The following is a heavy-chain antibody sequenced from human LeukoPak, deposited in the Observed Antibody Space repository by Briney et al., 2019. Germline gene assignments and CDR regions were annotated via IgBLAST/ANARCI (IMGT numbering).Heavy chain of an antibody. CDR2: IYYSGST. Sequence: SQTPSLTCTVSGGSISSGDYYWSWIRQPPGKGLEWIGYIYYSGSTYYNPSLKSRVTISVDTSKNQFSLKLSSVTAADTAVYYCARVGDILTGFDAFDVWGQGTMVTVSS. CDR3: ARVGDILTGFDAFDV. J-gene: IGHJ3*01. CDR1: GGSISSGDYY. D-gene: IGHD3-9*01. V-gene: IGHV4-30-4*01.